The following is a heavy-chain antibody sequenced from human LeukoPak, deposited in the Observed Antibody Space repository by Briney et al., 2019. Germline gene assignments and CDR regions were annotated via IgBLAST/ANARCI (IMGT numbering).Heavy chain of an antibody. Sequence: ASVKVSCKASGYTFTGYYMHWVRQAPGQGLEWMGWINPNSGGTNYAQEFQGRVTMTRDTSISTAYMELSRLRSDDTAVYYCAREELERRLGYWGQGTLVTVSS. CDR2: INPNSGGT. CDR1: GYTFTGYY. CDR3: AREELERRLGY. J-gene: IGHJ4*02. D-gene: IGHD1-1*01. V-gene: IGHV1-2*02.